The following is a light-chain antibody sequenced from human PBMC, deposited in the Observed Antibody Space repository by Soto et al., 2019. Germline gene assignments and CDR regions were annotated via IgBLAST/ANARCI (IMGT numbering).Light chain of an antibody. V-gene: IGLV2-8*01. CDR2: EVS. J-gene: IGLJ2*01. CDR3: SSAXXXXXGV. CDR1: SSDVGGYNY. Sequence: QSALTQPPSASGSPGQSVTISCTGTSSDVGGYNYVSWYQQHPGKAPKLMIYEVSKRPSGVPDRFSGSKSGNTASLTVSGXXXEXXAXYYCSSAXXXXXGVFGXGT.